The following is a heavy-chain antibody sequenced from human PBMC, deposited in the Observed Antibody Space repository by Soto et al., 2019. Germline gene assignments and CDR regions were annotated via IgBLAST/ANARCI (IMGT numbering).Heavy chain of an antibody. Sequence: EVQLLESGGGLVQPGGSLRLSCAASGFTFTSYSMTWVRQAPGKGLEWVSAISGTGDTTYYADSVKGRFTISRDHSKNTLDLHMKSLRAEATAVYYCAKYCSGANCSGDWGQGTLLTVSS. V-gene: IGHV3-23*01. CDR1: GFTFTSYS. CDR3: AKYCSGANCSGD. J-gene: IGHJ4*02. D-gene: IGHD2-15*01. CDR2: ISGTGDTT.